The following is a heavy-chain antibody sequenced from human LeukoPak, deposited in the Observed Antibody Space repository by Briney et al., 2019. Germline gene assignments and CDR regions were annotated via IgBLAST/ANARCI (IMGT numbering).Heavy chain of an antibody. CDR3: ASGTYYYDSSGYSVDAFDI. J-gene: IGHJ3*02. V-gene: IGHV3-21*01. CDR1: GFTFSSYS. Sequence: GGSLRLSCAASGFTFSSYSMNWVRQAPGKGLEWVSSISSSSSYIYYADSVKGRFTISRDNAKNSLYLQMNSLRAEDTAVYYCASGTYYYDSSGYSVDAFDIWGQGTMVTVSS. CDR2: ISSSSSYI. D-gene: IGHD3-22*01.